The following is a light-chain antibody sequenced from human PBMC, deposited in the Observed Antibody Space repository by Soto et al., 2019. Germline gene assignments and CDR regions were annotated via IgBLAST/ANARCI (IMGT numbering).Light chain of an antibody. CDR1: QSVSSSY. CDR2: AAS. V-gene: IGKV3-20*01. J-gene: IGKJ1*01. Sequence: EIVLTQSPGPLSLSPGERATLSCRSSQSVSSSYLAWYQQKPGQAPRPLIYAASRRATGIPDRFSGSGSGTDFTLTITGLEPEDFAVYYCQQYGSSPRTFGQGTKVDIK. CDR3: QQYGSSPRT.